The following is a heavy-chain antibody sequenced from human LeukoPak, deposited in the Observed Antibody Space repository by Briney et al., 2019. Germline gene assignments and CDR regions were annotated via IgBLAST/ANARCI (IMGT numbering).Heavy chain of an antibody. V-gene: IGHV5-10-1*01. CDR1: GYRLTSYW. D-gene: IGHD5-12*01. CDR2: IDPSDSYT. Sequence: GESLRISCKGSGYRLTSYWISWVRQTPGKGLEWMGRIDPSDSYTKYSPSFQGHVTISADKSISTAYLQWSSLKASDTAMYYCTGRGYSGDAFDTWGQGTMVTVSS. J-gene: IGHJ3*02. CDR3: TGRGYSGDAFDT.